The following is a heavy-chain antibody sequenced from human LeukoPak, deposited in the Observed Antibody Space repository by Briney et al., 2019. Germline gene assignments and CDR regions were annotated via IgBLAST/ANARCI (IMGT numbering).Heavy chain of an antibody. J-gene: IGHJ4*02. Sequence: GGSLRLSCAASGFTFSTFGMHWVRQAPGKGPEWVAVIWYDGSKKYYIDFAEGRFTISRDNAKNSLYLQMNSLRAEDTAVYYCARETLTGIDYWGQGTLVTVSS. D-gene: IGHD7-27*01. CDR3: ARETLTGIDY. CDR2: IWYDGSKK. V-gene: IGHV3-33*01. CDR1: GFTFSTFG.